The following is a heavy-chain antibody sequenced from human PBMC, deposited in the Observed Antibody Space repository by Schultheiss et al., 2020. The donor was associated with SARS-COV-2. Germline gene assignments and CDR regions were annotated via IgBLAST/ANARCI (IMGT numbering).Heavy chain of an antibody. CDR2: ISSSSGTI. V-gene: IGHV3-48*04. CDR1: GFTFRNYW. D-gene: IGHD3-10*01. Sequence: GGSLRLSCAASGFTFRNYWMHWVRQIPGKGLVWVSYISSSSGTIYYADSVKGRFTISRDNAKNSLYLQVNSLRAEDTAVYYCARETMVHYYFDYWGQGTLVTVSS. J-gene: IGHJ4*02. CDR3: ARETMVHYYFDY.